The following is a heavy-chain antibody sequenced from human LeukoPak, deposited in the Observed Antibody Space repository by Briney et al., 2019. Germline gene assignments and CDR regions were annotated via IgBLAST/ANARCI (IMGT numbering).Heavy chain of an antibody. Sequence: GGSLRLSCAASGFTFNDYYMGWIRQAPGKGLEWLSYINIGGTNTHYADSVKGRFTISRDNAKKSLYLEMNNLRAGDTAVYYCATDGAGFDTWGQGILVTVSS. J-gene: IGHJ5*02. V-gene: IGHV3-11*01. CDR1: GFTFNDYY. CDR3: ATDGAGFDT. CDR2: INIGGTNT.